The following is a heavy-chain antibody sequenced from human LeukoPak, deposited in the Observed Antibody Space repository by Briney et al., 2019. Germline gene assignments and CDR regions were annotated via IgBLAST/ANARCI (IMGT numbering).Heavy chain of an antibody. CDR2: IYTSGST. Sequence: SQTLSLTCTVSGGSISSGSYYWSWIRQPAGKGLEWIGRIYTSGSTNYNPSLKSRVTISVDTSKNQFSLKLSSVTAADTAVYYCARGGTTVTTRNMDVWGKGTTVTISS. V-gene: IGHV4-61*02. CDR3: ARGGTTVTTRNMDV. J-gene: IGHJ6*03. CDR1: GGSISSGSYY. D-gene: IGHD4-17*01.